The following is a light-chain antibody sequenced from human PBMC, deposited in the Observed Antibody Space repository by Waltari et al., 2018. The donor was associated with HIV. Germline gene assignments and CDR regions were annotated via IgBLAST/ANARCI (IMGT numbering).Light chain of an antibody. V-gene: IGKV2-24*01. CDR2: WVN. Sequence: VLTQSPLSSRVTLGQPASISCKSSQSLVHTDGNTYVTWYHEKPGQPPKLVVSWVNCRLSGVPDRFSGGGARTDFTLKISRVEAEDVGLYLCMQATEFPRSFGQGTKLEI. CDR3: MQATEFPRS. J-gene: IGKJ2*01. CDR1: QSLVHTDGNTY.